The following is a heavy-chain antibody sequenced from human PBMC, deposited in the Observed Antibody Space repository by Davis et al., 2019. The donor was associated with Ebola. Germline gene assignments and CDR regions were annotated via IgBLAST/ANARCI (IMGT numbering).Heavy chain of an antibody. Sequence: GGSLRLSCAASGFTFSSYAMSWVRQAPGKGLAWVANIKQDGSEKYYVDSVKGRFTISRDNAKNSLYLQMNSLRAEDTAVYYCASNRMGVNTPFDYWGQGTLVTVSS. D-gene: IGHD1-14*01. J-gene: IGHJ4*02. CDR3: ASNRMGVNTPFDY. CDR1: GFTFSSYA. CDR2: IKQDGSEK. V-gene: IGHV3-7*03.